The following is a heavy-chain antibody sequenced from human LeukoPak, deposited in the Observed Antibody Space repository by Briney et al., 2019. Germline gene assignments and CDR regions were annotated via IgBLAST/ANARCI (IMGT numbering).Heavy chain of an antibody. D-gene: IGHD3-10*01. CDR3: TTEAWFAREFQH. CDR2: IKSKTDGGTT. Sequence: PGGSLRLSCAASGFTFSNAWMSWVRQAPGKGLEWVGRIKSKTDGGTTDYAAPVKGRFTISRDDSKNTLYLQMNSLKTEDTAVYYCTTEAWFAREFQHWGQGTLVTVSS. V-gene: IGHV3-15*01. J-gene: IGHJ1*01. CDR1: GFTFSNAW.